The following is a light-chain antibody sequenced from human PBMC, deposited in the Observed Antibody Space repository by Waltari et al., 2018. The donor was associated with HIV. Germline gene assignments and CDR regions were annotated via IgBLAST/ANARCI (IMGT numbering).Light chain of an antibody. CDR3: RTCDSSRSARV. CDR2: DNK. J-gene: IGLJ3*02. CDR1: GSKHGNTY. V-gene: IGLV1-51*01. Sequence: QSVLPQPPSASAAPGTKVTSPCPGLGSKHGNTYVYCYQQHPATAPTLLIYDNKQRPSGVPDRYSGSKSGTSATLGITGLQTGDEADYYCRTCDSSRSARVFGGGTKVTVL.